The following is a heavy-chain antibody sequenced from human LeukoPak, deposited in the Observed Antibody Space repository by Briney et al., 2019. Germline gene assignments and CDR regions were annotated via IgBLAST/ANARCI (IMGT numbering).Heavy chain of an antibody. CDR1: GYTFTSYA. J-gene: IGHJ5*02. Sequence: GASVKVSCKASGYTFTSYAISWVRQAPGQGLEWMGWINPNSGGTNYAQRFQGRVTMTRDTSISTAYIELSRLTSDDTAVYYCARDFPIQIWTRTPWFDPWGRGTLVTVSS. V-gene: IGHV1-2*02. CDR2: INPNSGGT. CDR3: ARDFPIQIWTRTPWFDP. D-gene: IGHD5-18*01.